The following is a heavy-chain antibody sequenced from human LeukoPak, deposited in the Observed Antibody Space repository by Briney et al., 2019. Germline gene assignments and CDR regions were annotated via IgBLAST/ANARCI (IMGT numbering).Heavy chain of an antibody. CDR1: GGTFSSYA. V-gene: IGHV1-69*05. J-gene: IGHJ4*02. CDR3: ARSRITMVRRVIIQFDY. Sequence: SVKVSCKASGGTFSSYAISWVRQAPGQGLEWMGGIIPIFGTANYAQKFQGRVTITTDESTSTAYMELSSLRSEDTAVYYCARSRITMVRRVIIQFDYWGQGTLVTVSS. D-gene: IGHD3-10*01. CDR2: IIPIFGTA.